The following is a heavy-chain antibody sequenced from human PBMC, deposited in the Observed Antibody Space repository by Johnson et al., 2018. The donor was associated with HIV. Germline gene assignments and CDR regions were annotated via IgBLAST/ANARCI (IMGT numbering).Heavy chain of an antibody. J-gene: IGHJ3*02. CDR1: GFTFSSYG. V-gene: IGHV3-30*18. CDR2: ISYDGSNK. Sequence: QVQLVESGGGVVQPGRSLRLSCAASGFTFSSYGMHWVRQAPGKGLEWVAVISYDGSNKYFADSVKGRFTISRDNSKNTLYLQINSLRAEDTAVYYCAKDFIAAAGHDAFDIWGQGTMVTVSS. D-gene: IGHD6-13*01. CDR3: AKDFIAAAGHDAFDI.